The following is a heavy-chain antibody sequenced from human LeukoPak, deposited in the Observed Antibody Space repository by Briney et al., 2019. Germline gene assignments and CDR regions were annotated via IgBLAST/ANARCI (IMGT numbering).Heavy chain of an antibody. V-gene: IGHV4-39*01. CDR2: IYYSGST. D-gene: IGHD3-10*01. CDR1: GASIRGSSYY. J-gene: IGHJ4*02. CDR3: ARNSSYYNTGGFDY. Sequence: SETLSLTCTVSGASIRGSSYYWAWIRQTPGKGLEWIGSIYYSGSTHYTPSLKSRLTMSVDTSKSQFSLRVSSVTAADTAVYYCARNSSYYNTGGFDYWGQGILVTVSS.